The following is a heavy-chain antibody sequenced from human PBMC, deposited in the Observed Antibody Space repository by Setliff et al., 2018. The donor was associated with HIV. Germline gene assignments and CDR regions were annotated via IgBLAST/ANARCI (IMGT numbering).Heavy chain of an antibody. CDR1: GYTFTNYGYG. CDR2: ISAYSGNP. D-gene: IGHD2-15*01. Sequence: ASVKVSCKASGYTFTNYGYGIAWVRQAPGQGLEWMGWISAYSGNPGYAQRFQGRVTMTTDKFTNIVYMELRSLRSDDTAVYYCAAYREGYRNGDNCYSGNANWGQGTLVTVSS. J-gene: IGHJ4*02. V-gene: IGHV1-18*01. CDR3: AAYREGYRNGDNCYSGNAN.